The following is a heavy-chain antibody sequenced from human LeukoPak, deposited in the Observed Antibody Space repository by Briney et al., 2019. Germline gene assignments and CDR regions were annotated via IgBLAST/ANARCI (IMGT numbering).Heavy chain of an antibody. J-gene: IGHJ3*02. D-gene: IGHD2/OR15-2a*01. CDR3: ARDVTAAFDI. CDR1: GGSFSGYY. Sequence: SETLSLTCAVYGGSFSGYYWSWIRQPPGKGLEWIGEINHSGSTHYNPSLKSRVTISVDTSKNQFSLKLSSVTAADTAVYYCARDVTAAFDIWGQGTMVTVSS. V-gene: IGHV4-34*01. CDR2: INHSGST.